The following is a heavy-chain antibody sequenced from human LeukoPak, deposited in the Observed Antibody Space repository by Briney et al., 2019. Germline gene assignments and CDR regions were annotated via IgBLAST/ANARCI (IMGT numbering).Heavy chain of an antibody. D-gene: IGHD3-22*01. CDR2: INPSGGST. CDR3: ARDPTNYYYDSSGYYPSYFDY. Sequence: ASVKVSCKASGYTFTSYYMHWVRQAPGQGLEWMGIINPSGGSTSYAQKFQGRVTMTRDTSTSTVYMELSSLRSEDTAVYYCARDPTNYYYDSSGYYPSYFDYWGQGTLVTVSS. J-gene: IGHJ4*02. V-gene: IGHV1-46*01. CDR1: GYTFTSYY.